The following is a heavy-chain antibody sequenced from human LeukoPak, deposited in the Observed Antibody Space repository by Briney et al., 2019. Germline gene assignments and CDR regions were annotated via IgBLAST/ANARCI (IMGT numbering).Heavy chain of an antibody. Sequence: GWINPNSGGTNYAHKFQGRVTMTRDTSISTAYMELSRLRSDDTAVYYCARVCSGGSCYYDHWGQGTLVTVSP. J-gene: IGHJ4*02. D-gene: IGHD2-15*01. CDR2: INPNSGGT. CDR3: ARVCSGGSCYYDH. V-gene: IGHV1-2*02.